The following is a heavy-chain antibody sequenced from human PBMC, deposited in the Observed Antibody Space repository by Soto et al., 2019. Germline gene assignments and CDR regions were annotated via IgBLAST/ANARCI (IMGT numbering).Heavy chain of an antibody. CDR3: VKGYWKGDV. CDR2: ISGSGGSI. Sequence: EVQLLESGGGLVQLGGSLRLSCAASGFTFSTYALNWVRKAQGNGLEWVSAISGSGGSIHYADSVKGRFTISRDNSKNTLYLQMNSLRDEDTAVYHCVKGYWKGDVWGQGTTVTVSS. J-gene: IGHJ6*02. CDR1: GFTFSTYA. D-gene: IGHD1-1*01. V-gene: IGHV3-23*01.